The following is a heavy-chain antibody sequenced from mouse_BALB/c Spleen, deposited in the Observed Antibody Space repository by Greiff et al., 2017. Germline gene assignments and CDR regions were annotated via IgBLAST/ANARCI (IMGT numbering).Heavy chain of an antibody. D-gene: IGHD2-4*01. V-gene: IGHV1S34*01. CDR2: ISCYNGAT. Sequence: LVKTGASVKISCKASGYSFTGYYMHWVKQSHGTSLEWIGYISCYNGATSYNQKFKGKATFTVDTSSSTAYMQFNSLTSEDSAVYYCARSCIYYDFSFAYWGQGTLVTVSA. CDR1: GYSFTGYY. CDR3: ARSCIYYDFSFAY. J-gene: IGHJ3*01.